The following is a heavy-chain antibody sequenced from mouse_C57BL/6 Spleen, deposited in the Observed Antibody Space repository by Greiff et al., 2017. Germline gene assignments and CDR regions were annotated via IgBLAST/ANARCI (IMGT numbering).Heavy chain of an antibody. Sequence: QVQLQQPGAKLVKPGASVKLSCKASGYTFTSYWMHWVKQRPGRGLEWIGRIDPNSGGTKYNEKFKSKATLTVDKPSSTAYMQLSSLTSEDSAVYYCARSGPDLYYGIYAMDYWGQGTSVTVSS. CDR1: GYTFTSYW. D-gene: IGHD1-1*01. CDR2: IDPNSGGT. J-gene: IGHJ4*01. CDR3: ARSGPDLYYGIYAMDY. V-gene: IGHV1-72*01.